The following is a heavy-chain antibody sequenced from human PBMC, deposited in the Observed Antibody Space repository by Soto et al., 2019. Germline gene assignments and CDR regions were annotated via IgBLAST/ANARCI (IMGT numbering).Heavy chain of an antibody. V-gene: IGHV3-15*01. Sequence: GSLRLSCAASGFTFSNAWMSWVRQAPGKGLEWVGRIKSKTDGGTTDYAAPVKGRFTISRDDSKITLYLQMNSLKTEDTAVYYCTTDLYYYDSSGYYSGDAFDIWGQGTMVTVSS. D-gene: IGHD3-22*01. CDR2: IKSKTDGGTT. CDR1: GFTFSNAW. J-gene: IGHJ3*02. CDR3: TTDLYYYDSSGYYSGDAFDI.